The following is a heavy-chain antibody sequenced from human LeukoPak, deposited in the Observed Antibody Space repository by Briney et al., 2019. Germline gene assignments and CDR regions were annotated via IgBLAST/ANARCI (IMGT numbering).Heavy chain of an antibody. Sequence: PGGSLRLSCAASGFTFSSYGMHWVRQAPGKGLEWVAVISYDGSNKYYADSVKGRFTISRDNSKNTLYLQMNSLRTEDTAVYYCNVATATQDGYNSYYFDYWGQGTLVTVSS. D-gene: IGHD1-1*01. CDR3: NVATATQDGYNSYYFDY. J-gene: IGHJ4*02. CDR2: ISYDGSNK. V-gene: IGHV3-30*03. CDR1: GFTFSSYG.